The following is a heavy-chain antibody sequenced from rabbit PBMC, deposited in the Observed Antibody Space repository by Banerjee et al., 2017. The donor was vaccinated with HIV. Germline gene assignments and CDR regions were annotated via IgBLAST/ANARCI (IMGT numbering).Heavy chain of an antibody. V-gene: IGHV1S43*01. CDR2: IYNGDGST. CDR3: ARLTRYTNSGGYYNL. CDR1: GFSLSSSYH. Sequence: QSLEESGGDLVKPGASLTLTCTASGFSLSSSYHMCWVRQAPGKGLEWIACIYNGDGSTRYASWVNGRFTISRSTSLNTVTLQMTSLTAADTATYFCARLTRYTNSGGYYNLWGPGTLVTVS. D-gene: IGHD1-1*01. J-gene: IGHJ4*01.